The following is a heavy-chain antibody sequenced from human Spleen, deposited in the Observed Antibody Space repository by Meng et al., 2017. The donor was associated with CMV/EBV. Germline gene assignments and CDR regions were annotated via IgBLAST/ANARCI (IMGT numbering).Heavy chain of an antibody. CDR3: AKDQLSIPAAISGDY. V-gene: IGHV3-23*03. CDR1: GFTLSTYW. CDR2: IYSGGSST. J-gene: IGHJ4*02. D-gene: IGHD2-2*02. Sequence: GESLKISCAASGFTLSTYWMTWVRQAPGKGLEWVSVIYSGGSSTYYADSVKGRFTISRDNSKNTLYLQMNSLRAEDTAVYYCAKDQLSIPAAISGDYWGQGTLVTVSS.